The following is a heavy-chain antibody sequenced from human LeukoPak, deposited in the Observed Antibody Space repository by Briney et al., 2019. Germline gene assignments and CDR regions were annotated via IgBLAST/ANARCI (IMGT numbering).Heavy chain of an antibody. CDR1: GGSFSGYY. V-gene: IGHV4-34*01. CDR2: INHSGST. Sequence: SETLSLTCAVYGGSFSGYYWSWIRQPPGKGLERIGEINHSGSTNYNPSLKSRVTISVDTPKNQFSLKLSSVTAADTAVYYCARHDILTGYYSYWGQGTLVTVSS. J-gene: IGHJ4*02. D-gene: IGHD3-9*01. CDR3: ARHDILTGYYSY.